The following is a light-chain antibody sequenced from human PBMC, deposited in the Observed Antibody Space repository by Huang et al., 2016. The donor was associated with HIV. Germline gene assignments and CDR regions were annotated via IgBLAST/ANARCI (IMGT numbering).Light chain of an antibody. J-gene: IGKJ5*01. CDR2: AAS. CDR1: QSISTY. V-gene: IGKV1-39*01. Sequence: DIQMTPSPSSLSASVGDRVTITCRASQSISTYLNWYQQKPGKAPNLLIYAASSLQSGVPSRFSGSGSVTDFTLTISSLQPEDFATYYCQQSYSTPTFGQGTRLQIK. CDR3: QQSYSTPT.